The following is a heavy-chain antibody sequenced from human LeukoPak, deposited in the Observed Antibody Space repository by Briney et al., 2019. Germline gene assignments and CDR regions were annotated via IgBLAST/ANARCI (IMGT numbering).Heavy chain of an antibody. Sequence: GGSQRLSCAASGFKFSDHYIDWVRQAPGKGLEWVAVIWYDGSNKYYADSVKGRFTISRDNSKNTLYLQMNSLRAEDTAVYYCARDAVAGFDYWGQGTLVTVSS. CDR3: ARDAVAGFDY. V-gene: IGHV3-33*08. J-gene: IGHJ4*02. CDR2: IWYDGSNK. CDR1: GFKFSDHY. D-gene: IGHD6-19*01.